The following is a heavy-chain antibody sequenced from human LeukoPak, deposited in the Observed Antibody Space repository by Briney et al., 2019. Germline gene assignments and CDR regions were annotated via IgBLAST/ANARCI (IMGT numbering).Heavy chain of an antibody. CDR1: GYSISSGYY. D-gene: IGHD1-26*01. CDR3: ARALGAGAAY. V-gene: IGHV4-38-2*02. J-gene: IGHJ4*02. CDR2: IYHSGST. Sequence: EPSETLSLTCTVSGYSISSGYYWGWIRQPPGKGLEWIGSIYHSGSTYYNPSLKSRVTISVDTSKNQFSLKLSSVTAADTAVYYCARALGAGAAYWGQGTLVTVSS.